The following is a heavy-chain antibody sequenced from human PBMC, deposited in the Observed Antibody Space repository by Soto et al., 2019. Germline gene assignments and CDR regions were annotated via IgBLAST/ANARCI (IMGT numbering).Heavy chain of an antibody. CDR1: GGSISSYY. CDR3: AREGLLAVTNLNYYYYGMDV. D-gene: IGHD4-17*01. CDR2: IYYSGST. Sequence: SETLSLTCTVSGGSISSYYWSGIRQPPGKGLEWIGYIYYSGSTNYNPSLKSRVTISVDTSKNQFSLKLSSVTAADTAVYYCAREGLLAVTNLNYYYYGMDVWGQGTTVTVS. J-gene: IGHJ6*02. V-gene: IGHV4-59*01.